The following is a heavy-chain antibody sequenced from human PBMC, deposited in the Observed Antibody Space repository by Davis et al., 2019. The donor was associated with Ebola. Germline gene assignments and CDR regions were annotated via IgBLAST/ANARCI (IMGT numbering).Heavy chain of an antibody. CDR2: ITSRDGT. J-gene: IGHJ4*02. V-gene: IGHV3-23*01. CDR1: GFTFGSYA. Sequence: GESLKISCVASGFTFGSYAMSWVRLVPGKGLEWVSTITSRDGTHSADSVKGRLTISRDNSKNTLYLQLNSLRADDTALYYCAELHSSSSHIWGQGTLVTVSS. CDR3: AELHSSSSHI. D-gene: IGHD6-6*01.